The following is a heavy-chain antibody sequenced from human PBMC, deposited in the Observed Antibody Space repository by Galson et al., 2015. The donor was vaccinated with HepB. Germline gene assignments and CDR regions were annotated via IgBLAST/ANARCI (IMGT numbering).Heavy chain of an antibody. CDR3: ARDPDNWNDLRAFDI. Sequence: SVKVSCKASGYTFTSYGISWVRQAPGQGLEWMGWISAYNGNTNYAQKLQGRVTMTTDTSTSTAYMELRSLRSDDTAVYYCARDPDNWNDLRAFDIWGQGTMVTVSS. CDR2: ISAYNGNT. CDR1: GYTFTSYG. D-gene: IGHD1-20*01. J-gene: IGHJ3*02. V-gene: IGHV1-18*04.